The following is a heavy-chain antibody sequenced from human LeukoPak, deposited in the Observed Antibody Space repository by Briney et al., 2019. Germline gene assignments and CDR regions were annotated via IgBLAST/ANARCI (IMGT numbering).Heavy chain of an antibody. Sequence: ASETLSLTCTVSGGSISSYYWSWIRQPPGKGLEWIGYIYYSGSTNYNPSLKSRVTISVDTSKNQFSLKLSPVTAADTAVYYCARGHHVAAAVFDPWGQGTLVTVSS. D-gene: IGHD6-13*01. CDR2: IYYSGST. CDR1: GGSISSYY. CDR3: ARGHHVAAAVFDP. V-gene: IGHV4-59*01. J-gene: IGHJ5*02.